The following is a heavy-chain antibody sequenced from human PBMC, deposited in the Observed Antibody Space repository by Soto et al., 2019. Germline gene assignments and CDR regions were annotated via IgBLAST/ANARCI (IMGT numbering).Heavy chain of an antibody. CDR3: ASAYGDYLTWAFDI. CDR1: GYTFTSYA. J-gene: IGHJ3*02. D-gene: IGHD4-17*01. CDR2: INAGNGIT. V-gene: IGHV1-3*01. Sequence: ASVKVSCKASGYTFTSYAMHWVRQAPGQRLEWMGWINAGNGITKYSQKFQGRVTITRDTSASTAYMELSSLRSEDTAVYYCASAYGDYLTWAFDIWGQGTMVTVSS.